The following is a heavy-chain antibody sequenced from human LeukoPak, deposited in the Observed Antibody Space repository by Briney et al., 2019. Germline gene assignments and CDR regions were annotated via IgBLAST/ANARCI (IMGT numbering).Heavy chain of an antibody. Sequence: GGSLRLSCAASGFTFSSYAMHWVRQAPGKGLEWVAVISYDGSNKYYADSVKGRFTISRDNSKNTLYLQMNSLRAEDTAVYYCAREKYYYDSSGPVYWGQGTLVTVSS. CDR1: GFTFSSYA. V-gene: IGHV3-30-3*01. J-gene: IGHJ4*02. CDR3: AREKYYYDSSGPVY. D-gene: IGHD3-22*01. CDR2: ISYDGSNK.